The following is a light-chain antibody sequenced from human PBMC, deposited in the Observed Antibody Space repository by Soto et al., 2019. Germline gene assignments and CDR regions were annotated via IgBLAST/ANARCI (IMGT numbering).Light chain of an antibody. J-gene: IGKJ2*01. Sequence: EIVLTQSPATLSLSPGERATLSCRASQSVSSYLAWYQQKPGQAPRLLIYDASNRAAGIPARFSGSGSGTDFPLTISSLEPEDFGVYYCQQRSNWLMYTFGQGTKLEIK. CDR1: QSVSSY. CDR2: DAS. V-gene: IGKV3-11*01. CDR3: QQRSNWLMYT.